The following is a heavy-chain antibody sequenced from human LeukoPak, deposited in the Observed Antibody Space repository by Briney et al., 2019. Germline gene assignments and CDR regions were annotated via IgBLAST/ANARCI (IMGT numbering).Heavy chain of an antibody. Sequence: SQTLSLTCTVSSGFISSQYSGWIRHPPGGGLEWIGYIYSIGSTNYHPSLKSRVTISVDTSKNQFSLKLSSVTAADTAVYYCARAQGFYCSSTSCYTGAGWFDPWGQGTLVTVSS. J-gene: IGHJ5*02. CDR3: ARAQGFYCSSTSCYTGAGWFDP. CDR1: SGFISSQY. V-gene: IGHV4-59*11. D-gene: IGHD2-2*02. CDR2: IYSIGST.